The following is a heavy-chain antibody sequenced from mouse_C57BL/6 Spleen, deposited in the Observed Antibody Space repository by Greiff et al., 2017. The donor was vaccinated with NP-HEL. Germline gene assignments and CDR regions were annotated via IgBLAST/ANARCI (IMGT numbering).Heavy chain of an antibody. D-gene: IGHD2-4*01. CDR2: ISSGGDYN. Sequence: EVNLVESGEGLVKPGGSLKLSCAASGFTFSSYAMSWVRQTPEKRLEWVAYISSGGDYNYYADTVKGRFTISRDNARNTLYLQMSRLKSEDTAMYYCTREGDDYGGAWFAYWGQGTLVTVSA. J-gene: IGHJ3*01. V-gene: IGHV5-9-1*02. CDR1: GFTFSSYA. CDR3: TREGDDYGGAWFAY.